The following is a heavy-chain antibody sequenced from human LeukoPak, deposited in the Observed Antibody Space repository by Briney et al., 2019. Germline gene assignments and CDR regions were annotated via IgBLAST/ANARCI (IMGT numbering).Heavy chain of an antibody. V-gene: IGHV4-39*01. CDR3: ARASSGYYWDFDY. Sequence: SETLSLTCTVSGDSISSYNYFWGWIRQPPGKGLEWVGSIYYRGNTYYNPSLKSRVTLSADTSKNQFSLKVTSVTAADTAAYYCARASSGYYWDFDYWGQGALVTVSS. D-gene: IGHD3-22*01. J-gene: IGHJ4*02. CDR1: GDSISSYNYF. CDR2: IYYRGNT.